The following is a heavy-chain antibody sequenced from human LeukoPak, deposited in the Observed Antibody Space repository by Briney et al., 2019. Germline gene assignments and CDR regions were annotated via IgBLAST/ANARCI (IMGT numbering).Heavy chain of an antibody. CDR2: IRAYNGNT. CDR3: AREGSPDFWSGYRWYFDY. D-gene: IGHD3-3*01. V-gene: IGHV1-18*01. CDR1: GYTFTSYG. J-gene: IGHJ4*02. Sequence: ASVKVSCKASGYTFTSYGISWVRQAPGQGLEWMGWIRAYNGNTNYAQKLQGRVTMTTDTSTSTAYMELRSLRSDDTAVYYCAREGSPDFWSGYRWYFDYWGQGTLVTVSS.